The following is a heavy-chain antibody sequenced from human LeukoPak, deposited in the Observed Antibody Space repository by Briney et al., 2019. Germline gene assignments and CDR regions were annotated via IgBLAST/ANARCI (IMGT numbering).Heavy chain of an antibody. CDR3: ASSRYGSSGYYGIIGY. CDR2: IYSDNT. Sequence: GGSLRLSCTVSGFTVSSNSMSWVRQAPGKGLEWVSFIYSDNTHYSDSVKGRFTISRDNAKNSLYLQMNSLRAEDTALYYCASSRYGSSGYYGIIGYWGQGTLVTVSS. D-gene: IGHD3-22*01. CDR1: GFTVSSNS. J-gene: IGHJ4*02. V-gene: IGHV3-53*01.